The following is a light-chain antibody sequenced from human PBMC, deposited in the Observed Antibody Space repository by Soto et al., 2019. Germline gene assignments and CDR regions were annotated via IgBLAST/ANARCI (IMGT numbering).Light chain of an antibody. Sequence: DIPMTQSPSSLSASVGDRVTITCRASQSLSTYLNGYQQIPGKAPKLLLYAASTLKTGVPARFSGGGYGTDCTLTISSLQPEDFATYYCQQDCSNPRTFGQGTKLEIK. J-gene: IGKJ2*02. CDR2: AAS. CDR3: QQDCSNPRT. CDR1: QSLSTY. V-gene: IGKV1-39*01.